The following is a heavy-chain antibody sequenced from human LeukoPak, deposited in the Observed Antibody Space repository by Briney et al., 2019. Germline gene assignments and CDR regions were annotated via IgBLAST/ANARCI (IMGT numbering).Heavy chain of an antibody. Sequence: PSETLSLTCTVSGGSISSYYWSWIRQPPGKGLEWIGYIYSSGSTNYNPSLKSRVTMSVDTSKSQFSLKLSSVTAADTAVYYCARARNYYDSSGFYYEGDAFDIWGQGTMVTVSS. CDR3: ARARNYYDSSGFYYEGDAFDI. V-gene: IGHV4-59*01. CDR2: IYSSGST. J-gene: IGHJ3*02. D-gene: IGHD3-22*01. CDR1: GGSISSYY.